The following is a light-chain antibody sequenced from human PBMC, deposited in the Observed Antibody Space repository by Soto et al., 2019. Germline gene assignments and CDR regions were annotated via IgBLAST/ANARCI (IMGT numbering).Light chain of an antibody. CDR1: SSDVGGYDY. V-gene: IGLV2-14*01. Sequence: QSVLTQPASVSGSPGQSITLSCTGTSSDVGGYDYVSWYQQHPGKAPKLMIYEVSYRPSGVSNRFSGSKSGNTASLTISGLQAEDEADYYCTSYSTSSPWVFGGGTQLTVL. J-gene: IGLJ3*02. CDR3: TSYSTSSPWV. CDR2: EVS.